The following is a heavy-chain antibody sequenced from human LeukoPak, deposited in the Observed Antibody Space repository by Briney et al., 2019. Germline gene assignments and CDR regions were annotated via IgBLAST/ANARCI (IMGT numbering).Heavy chain of an antibody. V-gene: IGHV4-61*02. CDR1: GGSISSGSYY. Sequence: SQTLSLTCTVSGGSISSGSYYWSWIRQPAGKGLEWIGRIYTSGSTNYNPSLKSRVTMSVDTSKNQYSLKLSSVTAADTAVYYCAVTVTSLVAFDIWGQGTMVTASS. CDR3: AVTVTSLVAFDI. D-gene: IGHD4-17*01. CDR2: IYTSGST. J-gene: IGHJ3*02.